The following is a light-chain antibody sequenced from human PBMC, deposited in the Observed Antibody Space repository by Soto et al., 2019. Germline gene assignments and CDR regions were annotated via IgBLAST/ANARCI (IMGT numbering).Light chain of an antibody. CDR2: GAS. CDR3: QQYNVWPQALT. J-gene: IGKJ4*01. CDR1: QSVSSS. Sequence: ETVMTQSTATLSVSPGEPATLSCRASQSVSSSLAWYQQKPGQAPRLLISGASTRATGVPARFSGSGSGTEFTLTISSLQSEDFAVYYCQQYNVWPQALTFGGGTKVEIK. V-gene: IGKV3-15*01.